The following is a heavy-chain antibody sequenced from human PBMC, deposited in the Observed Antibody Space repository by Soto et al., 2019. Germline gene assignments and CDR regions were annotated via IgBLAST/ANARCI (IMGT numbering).Heavy chain of an antibody. J-gene: IGHJ4*02. V-gene: IGHV3-21*01. CDR3: ASLGAYSSSKH. Sequence: EVQLVESGGGLVKPGGSLRLSCAASGFTFSSYSMNWVRQAPGKGLEWVSSISSSSSYIYYADSVKGRFTISRDNAKNSLYLQMNSLSAEDTAAYYCASLGAYSSSKHWGQGTLVTVSS. CDR1: GFTFSSYS. D-gene: IGHD6-13*01. CDR2: ISSSSSYI.